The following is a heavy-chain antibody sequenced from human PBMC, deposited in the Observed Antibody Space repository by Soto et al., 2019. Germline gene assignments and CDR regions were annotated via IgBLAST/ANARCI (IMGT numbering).Heavy chain of an antibody. V-gene: IGHV4-4*07. J-gene: IGHJ5*02. Sequence: SETLSLTCTVSGDSISSYYWSWIRQPAEKGLEWIGRIYTTGSTNYNPSLKSRVTMSVDTSKSQFSLKLNSVTAADTAVYYCVRQYCTTTSCYLNWFDPWGQGTLVTVSS. CDR3: VRQYCTTTSCYLNWFDP. CDR2: IYTTGST. D-gene: IGHD2-2*01. CDR1: GDSISSYY.